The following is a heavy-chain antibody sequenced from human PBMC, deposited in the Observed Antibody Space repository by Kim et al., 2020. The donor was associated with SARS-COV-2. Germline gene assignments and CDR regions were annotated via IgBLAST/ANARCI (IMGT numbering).Heavy chain of an antibody. Sequence: PHLKSRVTISVDTSKNQFSLKLSSVTAADTAVYYCARGLSSSWYRNWFDPWGQGTLVTVSS. CDR3: ARGLSSSWYRNWFDP. J-gene: IGHJ5*02. D-gene: IGHD6-13*01. V-gene: IGHV4-34*01.